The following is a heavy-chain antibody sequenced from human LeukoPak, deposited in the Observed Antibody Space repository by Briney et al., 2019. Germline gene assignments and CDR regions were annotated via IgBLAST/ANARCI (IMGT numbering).Heavy chain of an antibody. V-gene: IGHV3-23*01. J-gene: IGHJ3*02. Sequence: GGSLRLSCAASGFTFSSYAMSWVRQAPGKGLEWVSGISGGGGSTYYADSVKGRFTISRDNAKNTLYLKMNRLSAEETAVYYCAKDRGGSGSYYYSAFDIWGEGTMVSVS. CDR3: AKDRGGSGSYYYSAFDI. CDR1: GFTFSSYA. CDR2: ISGGGGST. D-gene: IGHD3-10*01.